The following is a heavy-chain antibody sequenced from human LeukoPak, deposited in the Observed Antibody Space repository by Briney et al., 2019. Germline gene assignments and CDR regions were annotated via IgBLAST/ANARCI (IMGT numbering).Heavy chain of an antibody. CDR1: GFTFSSYA. J-gene: IGHJ4*02. Sequence: GGSLRLSCAASGFTFSSYAMSWVRQAPGKGLEWVSAISGSGGSTYYADSVKGRFTISRDNSKNTLYLQMNSLRAEDTALYYCAKDGGYSGYDYYFDYWGQGTLVTVSS. D-gene: IGHD5-12*01. CDR3: AKDGGYSGYDYYFDY. V-gene: IGHV3-23*01. CDR2: ISGSGGST.